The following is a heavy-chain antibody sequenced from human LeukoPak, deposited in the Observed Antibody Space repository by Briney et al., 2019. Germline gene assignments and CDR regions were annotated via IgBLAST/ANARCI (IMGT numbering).Heavy chain of an antibody. CDR1: GYTFTGYY. D-gene: IGHD6-19*01. J-gene: IGHJ6*02. Sequence: ASVKVSCKASGYTFTGYYMHWVRQAPGQGLEWMGWISPNSGGTNYAQKFQGWVTMTRDTSISTAYMELSRLRSDDTAVYYCARGIAVAAETYYYYGMDVWGQGTTVTVSS. V-gene: IGHV1-2*04. CDR2: ISPNSGGT. CDR3: ARGIAVAAETYYYYGMDV.